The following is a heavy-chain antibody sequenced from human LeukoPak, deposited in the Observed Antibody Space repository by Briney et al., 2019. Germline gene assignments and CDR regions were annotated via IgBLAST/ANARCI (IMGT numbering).Heavy chain of an antibody. CDR1: GGSISSGGYY. D-gene: IGHD3-22*01. CDR3: ARGCDYSSGDYQYYFDY. Sequence: SQTLSLTCTVSGGSISSGGYYWSWIRQHPGKGLEGLVEINQSGSTNYNPSLKSRVTISVDTSKKQFSLKLSSVIAADTAVYYCARGCDYSSGDYQYYFDYWGQGTLVTV. J-gene: IGHJ4*02. V-gene: IGHV4-31*03. CDR2: INQSGST.